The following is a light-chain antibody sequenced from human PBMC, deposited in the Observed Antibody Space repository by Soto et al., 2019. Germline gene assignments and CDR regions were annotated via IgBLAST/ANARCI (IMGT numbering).Light chain of an antibody. J-gene: IGKJ1*01. CDR2: WAS. V-gene: IGKV4-1*01. Sequence: EIVMTHSPDSLAVSLGERATINCESSQSVLYRSNNQNCLAWYQQKPGPPPKLLIYWASTRESGVPDRFSGSVYGVDFSLTISGRQAEEVAVYCCQQYCETPWTFGRGTKLEI. CDR3: QQYCETPWT. CDR1: QSVLYRSNNQNC.